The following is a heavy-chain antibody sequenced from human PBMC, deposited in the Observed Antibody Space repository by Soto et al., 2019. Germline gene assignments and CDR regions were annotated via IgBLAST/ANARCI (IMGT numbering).Heavy chain of an antibody. Sequence: SETLSLTCAVYGVSFSGYYWIWIRQPPGRGLEWIGEVSHSGITNYNPSLKSRVTISVDTSKNQFSLKLSSVTAADTAVYYCARAGDNSGYSDYWGQGIMVTVSS. V-gene: IGHV4-34*01. J-gene: IGHJ4*02. CDR3: ARAGDNSGYSDY. D-gene: IGHD3-22*01. CDR2: VSHSGIT. CDR1: GVSFSGYY.